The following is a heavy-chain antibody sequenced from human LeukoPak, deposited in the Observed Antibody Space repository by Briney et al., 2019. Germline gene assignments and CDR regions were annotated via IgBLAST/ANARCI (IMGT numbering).Heavy chain of an antibody. CDR2: IWYDGSNK. CDR3: AREGVGATKFDY. CDR1: GFTFSSYD. Sequence: GGSLRLSCAASGFTFSSYDMHWVRQAPGKGLEWVAVIWYDGSNKYYADSVKGRFTISRDNSKNTLYLQMNSLRAEDTAVYYCAREGVGATKFDYWGQGTLVTVSS. V-gene: IGHV3-33*01. J-gene: IGHJ4*02. D-gene: IGHD1-26*01.